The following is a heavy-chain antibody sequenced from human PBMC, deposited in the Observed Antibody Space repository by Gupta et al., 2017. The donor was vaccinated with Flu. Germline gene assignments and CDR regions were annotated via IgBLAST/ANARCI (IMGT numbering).Heavy chain of an antibody. CDR3: AKDQAPLVGASDF. J-gene: IGHJ4*02. V-gene: IGHV3-23*01. D-gene: IGHD1-26*01. CDR2: ISGSGANT. Sequence: VRQAPGKGLEWVSTISGSGANTYYADSEKGRFTISRDNSKNTLSLQMDSLRAEDTAVYYCAKDQAPLVGASDFWGQGTLVTVSS.